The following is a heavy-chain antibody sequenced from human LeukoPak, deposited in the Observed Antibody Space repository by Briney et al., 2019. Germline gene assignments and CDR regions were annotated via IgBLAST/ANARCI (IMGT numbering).Heavy chain of an antibody. CDR3: ARFGPYCSGGSCYVFDY. V-gene: IGHV4-59*01. J-gene: IGHJ4*02. D-gene: IGHD2-15*01. CDR2: IYYSGST. CDR1: GGSISSYY. Sequence: SETLSLTCTVSGGSISSYYWSWIRQPPGKGLEWIGYIYYSGSTNYNPSLKSRVTISVDTSKNQFSLKLSSVTAADTAVYYCARFGPYCSGGSCYVFDYWGQGTLVTVSS.